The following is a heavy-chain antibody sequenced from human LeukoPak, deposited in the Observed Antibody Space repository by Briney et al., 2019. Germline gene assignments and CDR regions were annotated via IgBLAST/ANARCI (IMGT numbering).Heavy chain of an antibody. D-gene: IGHD6-19*01. CDR3: AKDFFPAWPQNIAVAGTAFDI. CDR1: GFTFSSYA. CDR2: ISGSGGST. Sequence: PGGSLRLSCAASGFTFSSYAMSWVRQAPGKGLEWVSAISGSGGSTYYADSVKGRFTISRDNSKNTLYLQMNSLRADDTAVYYCAKDFFPAWPQNIAVAGTAFDIWGQGTMVTVSS. V-gene: IGHV3-23*01. J-gene: IGHJ3*02.